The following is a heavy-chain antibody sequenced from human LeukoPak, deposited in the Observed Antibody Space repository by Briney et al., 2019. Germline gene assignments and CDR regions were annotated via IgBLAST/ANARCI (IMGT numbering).Heavy chain of an antibody. Sequence: ASVKVSCKASVGTFSSYAISWVRQAPGQGLEWMGGIIPIFGTANYAQKFQGRVTITADESTSTAYMELSSLRSEDTAVYYCARDRGASYYFDYWGQGTLVTVSS. D-gene: IGHD3-10*01. CDR2: IIPIFGTA. CDR1: VGTFSSYA. CDR3: ARDRGASYYFDY. V-gene: IGHV1-69*13. J-gene: IGHJ4*02.